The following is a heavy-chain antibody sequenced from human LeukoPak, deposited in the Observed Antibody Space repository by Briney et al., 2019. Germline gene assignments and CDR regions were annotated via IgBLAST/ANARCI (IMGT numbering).Heavy chain of an antibody. D-gene: IGHD3-22*01. CDR1: GYTLTELS. J-gene: IGHJ5*02. CDR3: TTVRFEVDSSGYYHNYFDP. Sequence: LRASVKVSCKVSGYTLTELSMHWVRQAPGKGLEWMGGFDPEDGETIYAQKFQGRVTMTEDTSTDTAYMELSSLRSEDTAVYYCTTVRFEVDSSGYYHNYFDPWGQGTLVTVSS. CDR2: FDPEDGET. V-gene: IGHV1-24*01.